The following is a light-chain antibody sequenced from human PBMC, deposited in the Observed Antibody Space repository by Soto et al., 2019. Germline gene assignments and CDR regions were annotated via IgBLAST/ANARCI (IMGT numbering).Light chain of an antibody. CDR3: SSYTGGNPSYV. V-gene: IGLV2-8*01. CDR1: XXDVGGYDY. J-gene: IGLJ1*01. Sequence: QSALTQPPSASGSPGQSVTISCXXXXXDVGGYDYVSWYQQHPGKAPKLMIYEVTIRPSGVSDRFSGSKSGNTASLTVSGLQAEDEADYYCSSYTGGNPSYVFGTGTKLTVL. CDR2: EVT.